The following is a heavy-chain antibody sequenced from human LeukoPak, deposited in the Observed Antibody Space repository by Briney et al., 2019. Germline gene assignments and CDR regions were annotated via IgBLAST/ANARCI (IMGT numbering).Heavy chain of an antibody. D-gene: IGHD2-15*01. Sequence: SQTLSLTCAISGDTVSSNSAAWNWIRQSPSRGLEWLGRTYYRSKWYNDYAVSVKSRITINPDTSKNQFSLQLNSVTPEDTAVYYCARGGQKWSNNWFDPWGQGTLVTVSS. CDR2: TYYRSKWYN. V-gene: IGHV6-1*01. CDR3: ARGGQKWSNNWFDP. CDR1: GDTVSSNSAA. J-gene: IGHJ5*02.